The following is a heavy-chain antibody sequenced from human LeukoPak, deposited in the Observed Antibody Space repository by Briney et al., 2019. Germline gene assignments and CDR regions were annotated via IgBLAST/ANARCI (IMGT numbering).Heavy chain of an antibody. CDR2: IIPIFGTA. CDR3: ARGTLWFGELLVYGMDV. Sequence: SVKVSCKASGYTFTSYAISWVRQAPGQGLEWMGGIIPIFGTANYAQKFQGRVTITADESTSTAYMELSSLRSEDTAVYYCARGTLWFGELLVYGMDVWGQGTTVTVSS. J-gene: IGHJ6*02. CDR1: GYTFTSYA. V-gene: IGHV1-69*13. D-gene: IGHD3-10*01.